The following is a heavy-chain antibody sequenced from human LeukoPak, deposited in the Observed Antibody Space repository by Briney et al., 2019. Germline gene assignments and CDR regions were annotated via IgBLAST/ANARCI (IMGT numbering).Heavy chain of an antibody. V-gene: IGHV1-18*01. CDR2: INASNGNT. J-gene: IGHJ4*02. CDR3: ARESGSGQLDY. Sequence: SVKVSCKASGYTFRNYGLAWVRQAPGQGLEWMGWINASNGNTNYAQNFKGRVTMTTDTSTGTAYMELRSLRSGDTGVYFCARESGSGQLDYWGQGTLVTVSS. D-gene: IGHD6-19*01. CDR1: GYTFRNYG.